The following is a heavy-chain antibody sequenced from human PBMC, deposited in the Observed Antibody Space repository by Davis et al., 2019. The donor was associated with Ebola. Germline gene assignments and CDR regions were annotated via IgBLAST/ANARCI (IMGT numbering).Heavy chain of an antibody. CDR2: ISHSGST. J-gene: IGHJ4*02. CDR3: ACRYSSSPLY. CDR1: GGSISSSSYY. D-gene: IGHD6-6*01. Sequence: SETLSLTCTVSGGSISSSSYYWGWIRQPPGKGLEWIGEISHSGSTNYNPSLKSRVTISVDTSKNQFSLALTSVTAADTAVYYCACRYSSSPLYWGQGTLVTVSS. V-gene: IGHV4-39*07.